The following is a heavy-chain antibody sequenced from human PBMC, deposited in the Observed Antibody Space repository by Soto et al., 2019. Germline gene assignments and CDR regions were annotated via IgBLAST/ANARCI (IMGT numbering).Heavy chain of an antibody. V-gene: IGHV3-48*01. CDR1: GFTCSSYS. CDR3: ARRITGTTRAFDI. CDR2: ISSSSSTI. Sequence: PGGSLRLSCAASGFTCSSYSMNWVRQAPGKGLEWVSYISSSSSTIYYADSVKGRFTISRDNAKNSLYLQMNSLRAEDTAVYYCARRITGTTRAFDIWGQGTMVTVSS. D-gene: IGHD1-7*01. J-gene: IGHJ3*02.